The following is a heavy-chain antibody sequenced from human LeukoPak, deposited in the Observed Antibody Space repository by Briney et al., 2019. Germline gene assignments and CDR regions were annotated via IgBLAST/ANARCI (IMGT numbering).Heavy chain of an antibody. CDR2: ISWNSGSI. CDR3: AKEVHGSLDY. D-gene: IGHD1-26*01. CDR1: RLTFDDYA. Sequence: GGSLRLSCAASRLTFDDYAMHWVRQAPGKGLEWVSGISWNSGSIGYADSVKGRFTISRDNAKNSLYLQMNSLRAEDTALYYCAKEVHGSLDYWGQGTLVTVSS. J-gene: IGHJ4*02. V-gene: IGHV3-9*01.